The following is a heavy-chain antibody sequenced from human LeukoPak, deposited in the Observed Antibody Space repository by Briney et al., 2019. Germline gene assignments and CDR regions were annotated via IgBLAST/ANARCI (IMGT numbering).Heavy chain of an antibody. V-gene: IGHV3-23*01. J-gene: IGHJ6*01. CDR2: ISGSGDNT. D-gene: IGHD1-26*01. Sequence: GGCLRLSCAASGSTFSGFAMSWVRRTPGKGLEWVSGISGSGDNTLYADSVKGRFTISRDNSKNTLYLEMNSLRAEDTAIYYCAKMKGHPLPKYYMDVWGQGTTVTVSS. CDR3: AKMKGHPLPKYYMDV. CDR1: GSTFSGFA.